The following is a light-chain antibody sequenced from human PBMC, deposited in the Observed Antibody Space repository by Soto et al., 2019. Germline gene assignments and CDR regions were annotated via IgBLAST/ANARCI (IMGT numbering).Light chain of an antibody. CDR2: DAS. V-gene: IGKV1-5*01. Sequence: DIQMTQSPSTLSASVGDRFTITCRASQNINNWLAWLQQRPGQAPKLLISDASNLESGVPSRFAGSGFGTDFTLTISNLQPEDSATYYCQQCDSYWTFGQGTKLEI. CDR3: QQCDSYWT. CDR1: QNINNW. J-gene: IGKJ2*01.